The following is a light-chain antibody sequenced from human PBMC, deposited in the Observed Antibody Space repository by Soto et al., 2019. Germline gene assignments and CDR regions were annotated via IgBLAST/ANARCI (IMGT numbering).Light chain of an antibody. CDR3: SSYTISVTLV. CDR1: SSDVGGYNF. CDR2: EVS. Sequence: QSALTQPASVSGSPGQSITISCTGNSSDVGGYNFVSWYQQHPGKAPKLMIYEVSNRPSGVSYRFSGSKSGNTASLTISGLQAEDEADYYCSSYTISVTLVFGGGTKLTVL. V-gene: IGLV2-14*01. J-gene: IGLJ2*01.